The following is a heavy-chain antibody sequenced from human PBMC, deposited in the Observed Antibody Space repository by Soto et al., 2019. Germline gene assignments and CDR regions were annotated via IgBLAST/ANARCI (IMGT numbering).Heavy chain of an antibody. D-gene: IGHD6-19*01. CDR3: AGDGRWLALGTKYSGMDV. CDR1: GYTFTSYG. V-gene: IGHV1-18*01. J-gene: IGHJ6*04. CDR2: ISAYNGNT. Sequence: ASVKVSCKASGYTFTSYGISWVRQAPGQGLEWMGWISAYNGNTNYAQKHQGRVTMTTDTSTSTTYMELRSLRSEDTAVYYCAGDGRWLALGTKYSGMDVWGKGPTVTVSS.